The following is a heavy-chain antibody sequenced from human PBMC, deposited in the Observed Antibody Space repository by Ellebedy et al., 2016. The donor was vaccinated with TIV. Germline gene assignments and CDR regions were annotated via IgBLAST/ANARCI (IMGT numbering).Heavy chain of an antibody. CDR2: INPNSGGT. J-gene: IGHJ4*02. CDR3: AADTLHTFH. D-gene: IGHD2/OR15-2a*01. Sequence: ASVKVSXKASRYTFTGYYMHWVRQAPGQGLEWMGWINPNSGGTNYAQKFQGWVTMTRDTSISTAYMELSSLRSEDTAVYYCAADTLHTFHWGQGTLVTVSS. V-gene: IGHV1-2*04. CDR1: RYTFTGYY.